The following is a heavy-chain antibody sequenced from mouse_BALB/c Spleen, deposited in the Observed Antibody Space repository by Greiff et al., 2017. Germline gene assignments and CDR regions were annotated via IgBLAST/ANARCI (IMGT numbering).Heavy chain of an antibody. Sequence: ESGPGLVKPSQSLSLTCTVTGYSITSDYAWNWIRQFPGNKLEWMGYISYSGSTSYNPSLKSRISITRDTSKNQFFLQLNSVTTEDPATYYCARRDDRNWFAYWGQGTLVTVSA. CDR2: ISYSGST. J-gene: IGHJ3*01. V-gene: IGHV3-2*02. CDR3: ARRDDRNWFAY. D-gene: IGHD2-14*01. CDR1: GYSITSDYA.